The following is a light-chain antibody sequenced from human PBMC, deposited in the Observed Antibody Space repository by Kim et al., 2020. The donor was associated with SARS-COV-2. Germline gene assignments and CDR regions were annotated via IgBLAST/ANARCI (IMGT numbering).Light chain of an antibody. CDR3: QVWDIGSDHVL. CDR2: YDN. V-gene: IGLV3-21*04. J-gene: IGLJ2*01. CDR1: NIGGKG. Sequence: APGRTAGITGGGHNIGGKGVNWYQQRPGQAPLLVIYYDNKRPSGIPARCSGSNSDTTATLTISRVEAGDEADYYCQVWDIGSDHVLFGGGTQLTVL.